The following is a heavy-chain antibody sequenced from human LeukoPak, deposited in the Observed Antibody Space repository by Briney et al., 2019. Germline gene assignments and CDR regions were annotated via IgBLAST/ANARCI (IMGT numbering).Heavy chain of an antibody. CDR1: GFTFSSYA. Sequence: GGSLRLSCAASGFTFSSYAMSWVRQAPGKGLEWVSAISGSGGSTYYADSVKGRFTISRDNSKNTLYLQMNSLRAEDTAVYYCAIDGPSGSYFFQRWGQRTLVTVSS. J-gene: IGHJ1*01. CDR3: AIDGPSGSYFFQR. CDR2: ISGSGGST. V-gene: IGHV3-23*01. D-gene: IGHD1-26*01.